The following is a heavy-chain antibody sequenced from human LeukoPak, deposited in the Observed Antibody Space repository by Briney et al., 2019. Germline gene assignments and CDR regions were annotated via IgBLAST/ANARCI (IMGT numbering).Heavy chain of an antibody. CDR3: AKSRYSSSWYIDY. D-gene: IGHD6-13*01. CDR2: ISGSGGST. Sequence: GGSLRLSCAASGFTFSSYAMSWVRQAPGKGLEWVSAISGSGGSTYYADSVKGRFTISRDNSKNTLYLQMNSLRAEDTAMYYCAKSRYSSSWYIDYWGQGTLVTVSS. V-gene: IGHV3-23*01. J-gene: IGHJ4*02. CDR1: GFTFSSYA.